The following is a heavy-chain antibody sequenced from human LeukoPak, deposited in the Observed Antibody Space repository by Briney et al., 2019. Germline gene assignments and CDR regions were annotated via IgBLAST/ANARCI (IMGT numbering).Heavy chain of an antibody. CDR3: ARGPLYCSSTSCFRFDY. CDR1: GFTFSSYS. Sequence: GGSLRLSCAASGFTFSSYSMNWVRQAPGKGLEWVSSISSSSSYIYYADSVKGRFTISRDNAKNSLYLQMNSLRAEDTAVYYCARGPLYCSSTSCFRFDYWGQGTLVTVPS. J-gene: IGHJ4*01. V-gene: IGHV3-21*01. D-gene: IGHD2-2*01. CDR2: ISSSSSYI.